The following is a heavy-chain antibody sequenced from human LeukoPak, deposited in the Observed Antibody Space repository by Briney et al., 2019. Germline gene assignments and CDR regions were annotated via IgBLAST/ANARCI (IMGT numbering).Heavy chain of an antibody. CDR2: ISYDGSNK. CDR1: GFTFSSYA. CDR3: AKAGYTGYYYYGMDV. Sequence: GRSLRLSCAASGFTFSSYAMHWVRQAPGKGLEWVAVISYDGSNKYYADSVKGRFTISRDNSKNTLYLQMNSLRAEDTAVYYCAKAGYTGYYYYGMDVWGQGATVTVSS. J-gene: IGHJ6*02. D-gene: IGHD6-13*01. V-gene: IGHV3-30*04.